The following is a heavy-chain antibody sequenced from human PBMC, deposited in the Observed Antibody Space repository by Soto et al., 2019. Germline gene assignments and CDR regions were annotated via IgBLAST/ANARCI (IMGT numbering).Heavy chain of an antibody. Sequence: ASVKVSCKASGYTFSDYYVHWVRQAPGQGLEWMGWISPKSGGTNYAQKFQGRVTMTRDTSIFTAYMELSRLRSDDAAVYYCTGNAFYYNSSGYHDGFDIWGQGTLVTVSS. CDR1: GYTFSDYY. J-gene: IGHJ3*02. CDR3: TGNAFYYNSSGYHDGFDI. CDR2: ISPKSGGT. D-gene: IGHD3-22*01. V-gene: IGHV1-2*02.